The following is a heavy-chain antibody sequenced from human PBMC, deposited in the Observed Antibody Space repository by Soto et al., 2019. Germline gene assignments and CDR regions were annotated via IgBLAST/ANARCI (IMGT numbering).Heavy chain of an antibody. CDR3: AGLAGTGDFDY. V-gene: IGHV4-39*01. D-gene: IGHD6-19*01. CDR1: GGFISSSTYY. Sequence: SETLSLTCTVSGGFISSSTYYWAWIRQPPGKGLEWIGSIYYSGSTYYNPSLKSRVTISVDTSKNQFSLKLSSVTAADTAVYYCAGLAGTGDFDYWGQGTLVTVSS. CDR2: IYYSGST. J-gene: IGHJ4*02.